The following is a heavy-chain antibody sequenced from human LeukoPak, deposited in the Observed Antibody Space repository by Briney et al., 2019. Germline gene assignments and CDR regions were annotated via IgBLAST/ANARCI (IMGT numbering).Heavy chain of an antibody. CDR2: INPNSGGT. CDR3: ARTGIVGATQYYMDV. CDR1: GYTFTGYY. D-gene: IGHD1-26*01. V-gene: IGHV1-2*02. J-gene: IGHJ6*03. Sequence: ASVKVSCKASGYTFTGYYMHWVRQAPGQGLEWMGWINPNSGGTNYAQKFQGRVTMTRDTSISTAYMELSRLRSDDTAVYYCARTGIVGATQYYMDVWGKGTTVTVSS.